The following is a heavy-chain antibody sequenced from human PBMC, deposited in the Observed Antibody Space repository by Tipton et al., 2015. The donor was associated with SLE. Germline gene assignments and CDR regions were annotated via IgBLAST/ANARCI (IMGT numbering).Heavy chain of an antibody. CDR2: ISAYNGNT. D-gene: IGHD3-22*01. V-gene: IGHV1-18*01. Sequence: QSGAEVKKPGASVKVSCKASGYTFTSYGISWVRQAPGQGLEWMGWISAYNGNTNYAQKLQGRVTMTTDTSTSTAYMELRSLRSDDTAVYYCARDFRPDSSGYQLDYWGQGTLVTVSS. J-gene: IGHJ4*02. CDR1: GYTFTSYG. CDR3: ARDFRPDSSGYQLDY.